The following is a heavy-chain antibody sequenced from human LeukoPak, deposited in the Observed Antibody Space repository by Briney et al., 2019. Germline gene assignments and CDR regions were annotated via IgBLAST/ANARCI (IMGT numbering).Heavy chain of an antibody. J-gene: IGHJ4*02. V-gene: IGHV3-9*01. CDR2: ISWNSGSI. CDR3: AKDILGIVGATMGFDY. Sequence: SGGSLRLSCAASGFTFDDYAMHWVRQAPGKGLEGVSGISWNSGSIGYVDSVKGRFTISRDNAKKSLYLQMHSLRAEDTALYYCAKDILGIVGATMGFDYWGQGTLVTVSS. D-gene: IGHD1-26*01. CDR1: GFTFDDYA.